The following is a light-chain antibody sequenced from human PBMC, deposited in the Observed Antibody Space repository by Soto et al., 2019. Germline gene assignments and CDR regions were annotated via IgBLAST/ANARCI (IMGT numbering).Light chain of an antibody. CDR2: AAS. J-gene: IGKJ5*01. CDR3: QQYGSSPMT. V-gene: IGKV1-39*01. CDR1: QSISSY. Sequence: QINQYPSSLSASVRDRVPITCRASQSISSYLNWYQQQPGKAPKLLIYAASSLQSGVPSRFSGSGSGTDFTLTISSLQPEDFAVYYCQQYGSSPMTFGQGTRVENK.